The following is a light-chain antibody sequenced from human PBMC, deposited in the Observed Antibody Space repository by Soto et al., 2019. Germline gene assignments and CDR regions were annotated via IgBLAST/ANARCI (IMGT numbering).Light chain of an antibody. V-gene: IGKV3-15*01. CDR3: QQYTSSPALT. CDR2: GAS. J-gene: IGKJ4*01. Sequence: EIVMTQSPATLSVSPGERATLSCRASQSVSSNLAWYQQKPGQAPRLLIYGASTRATGIPARFSGSGSGTEFTLTISRLEPEDFAVYYCQQYTSSPALTFGGGTRVDLK. CDR1: QSVSSN.